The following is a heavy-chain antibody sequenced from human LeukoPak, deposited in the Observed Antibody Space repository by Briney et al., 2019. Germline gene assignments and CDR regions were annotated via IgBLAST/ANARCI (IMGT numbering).Heavy chain of an antibody. Sequence: ASVKVSCKASGYTFTSYGISWVRQAPGQGLEWMGWISAYNGNTNYAQKLQGRVTMTTDTSASTAYMELSSLRSEDTAVYYCARPTQPYYDFWSGYYGAFDIWGQGTMVTVSS. D-gene: IGHD3-3*01. J-gene: IGHJ3*02. CDR2: ISAYNGNT. V-gene: IGHV1-18*01. CDR1: GYTFTSYG. CDR3: ARPTQPYYDFWSGYYGAFDI.